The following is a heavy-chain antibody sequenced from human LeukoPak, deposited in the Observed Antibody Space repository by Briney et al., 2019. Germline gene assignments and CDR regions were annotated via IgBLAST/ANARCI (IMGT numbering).Heavy chain of an antibody. J-gene: IGHJ6*03. Sequence: PSETLSLTCTVSGGSISSYYWSWIRQPPGKGLEWIGYIYYSGSTNYNPSLKSRVTISVDTSKNQFSLKLSSVTAADTAVYYCAREDWYYGSGSYRVYYYYYMDVWGKGTTVTVSS. CDR3: AREDWYYGSGSYRVYYYYYMDV. CDR1: GGSISSYY. D-gene: IGHD3-10*01. V-gene: IGHV4-59*01. CDR2: IYYSGST.